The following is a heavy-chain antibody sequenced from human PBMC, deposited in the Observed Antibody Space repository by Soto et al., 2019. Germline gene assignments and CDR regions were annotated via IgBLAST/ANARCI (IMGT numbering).Heavy chain of an antibody. CDR1: GFTFSSYW. D-gene: IGHD3-10*01. V-gene: IGHV3-7*03. CDR2: IKQDGSEK. J-gene: IGHJ4*02. CDR3: ARVGVEWFGESHNFDY. Sequence: PGGSLRLSCAASGFTFSSYWMSWVRQAPGKGLEWVANIKQDGSEKYYVDSVKGRFTISRDNAKNSLYLQMNSLRAEDTAVYYCARVGVEWFGESHNFDYWGQGTLVTVSS.